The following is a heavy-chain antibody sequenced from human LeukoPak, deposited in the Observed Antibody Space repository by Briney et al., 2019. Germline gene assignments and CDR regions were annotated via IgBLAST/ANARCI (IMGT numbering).Heavy chain of an antibody. V-gene: IGHV3-13*01. Sequence: GGSLRLSCAASGFTFNTYWMHWVRQAPGKGLVWVSTIGAADDTYYPGSVRGRFTISRESAKDSLYLQMNSLRAGDTAVYYCARGSGSHFDYWGQGTLVTVSS. CDR3: ARGSGSHFDY. CDR2: IGAADDT. J-gene: IGHJ4*02. CDR1: GFTFNTYW. D-gene: IGHD1-26*01.